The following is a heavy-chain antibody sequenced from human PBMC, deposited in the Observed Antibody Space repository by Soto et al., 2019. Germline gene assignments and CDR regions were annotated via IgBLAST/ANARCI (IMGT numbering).Heavy chain of an antibody. D-gene: IGHD6-13*01. CDR3: AKDYSSPYYYYGLDV. CDR2: ISGSGGNT. Sequence: GGSLRLSCAAAGFTFSSYAMSWVRQAPGKGLEWLSAISGSGGNTYYADSVKGRFTISRDNSKNTLYVQMNSLRAEDTAKYYCAKDYSSPYYYYGLDVWGQGTTVTVSS. J-gene: IGHJ6*02. CDR1: GFTFSSYA. V-gene: IGHV3-23*01.